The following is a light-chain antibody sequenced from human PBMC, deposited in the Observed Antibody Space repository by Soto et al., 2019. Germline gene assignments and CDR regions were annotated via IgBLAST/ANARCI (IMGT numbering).Light chain of an antibody. J-gene: IGKJ1*01. Sequence: DIQMTQSPSSLSASVGDRVTINCRASQTISIYLNWYQHRPGKGPKLLIYAASTLQSGVSSRFSGSGSGTDVTLTISSLQPEDVATYYCQQSNSIPPWTFGQGTKVEIK. CDR1: QTISIY. V-gene: IGKV1-39*01. CDR3: QQSNSIPPWT. CDR2: AAS.